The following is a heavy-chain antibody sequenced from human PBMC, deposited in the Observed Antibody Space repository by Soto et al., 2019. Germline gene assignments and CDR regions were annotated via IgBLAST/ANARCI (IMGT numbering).Heavy chain of an antibody. J-gene: IGHJ4*02. CDR2: ISAYNGNT. CDR3: ARGVGYDFWRGYYFDY. CDR1: GYTFTSYG. V-gene: IGHV1-18*04. Sequence: ASVKVSCKASGYTFTSYGISWVRQAPGQGLEWMGWISAYNGNTNYAQKLQGRVTMTTDTSTSTAYMELRSLRSDDTAVYYCARGVGYDFWRGYYFDYSGPGHLVTVSS. D-gene: IGHD3-3*01.